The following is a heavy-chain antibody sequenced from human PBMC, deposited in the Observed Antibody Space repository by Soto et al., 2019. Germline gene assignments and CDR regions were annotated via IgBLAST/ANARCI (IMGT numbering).Heavy chain of an antibody. CDR2: IYYSGST. CDR3: ARGRGGDYGVDV. Sequence: PSETLSLTCTVSGGSISSGDYYWSWIRQHPGQGLEWIGYIYYSGSTYYNPSLKSRITISVDTSKRQFSLKLTSVTAADTAVYYCARGRGGDYGVDVWGQGTKVTVSS. D-gene: IGHD3-10*01. V-gene: IGHV4-31*03. CDR1: GGSISSGDYY. J-gene: IGHJ6*02.